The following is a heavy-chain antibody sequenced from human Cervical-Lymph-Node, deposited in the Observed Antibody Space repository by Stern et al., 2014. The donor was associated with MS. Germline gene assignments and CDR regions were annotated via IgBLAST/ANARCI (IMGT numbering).Heavy chain of an antibody. V-gene: IGHV1-69*01. Sequence: VQLVESGAEVKKPGSSVKVSCKASGGTFNTNVISWVRQAPGQGLEWMGGIIPIFGTALYAKKFQGRVTITANESTRAVYMELSSLRSEDPAVYYFARAAYSTSSYNYWGQGTLVIVSS. J-gene: IGHJ4*02. CDR1: GGTFNTNV. D-gene: IGHD6-6*01. CDR3: ARAAYSTSSYNY. CDR2: IIPIFGTA.